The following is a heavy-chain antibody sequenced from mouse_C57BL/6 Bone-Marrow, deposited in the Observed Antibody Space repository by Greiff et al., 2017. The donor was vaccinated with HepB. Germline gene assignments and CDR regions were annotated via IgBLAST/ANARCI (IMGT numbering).Heavy chain of an antibody. D-gene: IGHD1-1*01. CDR3: ARPAYGSSPYWYVDV. J-gene: IGHJ1*03. CDR1: GYTFTSYW. V-gene: IGHV1-55*01. Sequence: QVQLQQPGAELVKPGASVKMSCKASGYTFTSYWITWVKQRPGQGLEWIGDIYPGSGSTNYNEKFKGKATLTVDTSSSTAYMQLSSLTSEDSAVYYCARPAYGSSPYWYVDVWGTGTTVTVSS. CDR2: IYPGSGST.